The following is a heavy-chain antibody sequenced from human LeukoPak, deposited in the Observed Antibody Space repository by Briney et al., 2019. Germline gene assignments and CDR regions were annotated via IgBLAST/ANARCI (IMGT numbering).Heavy chain of an antibody. Sequence: PGGSLRLSYAASGFTFSSYSMNWVRQALGKGLEWVSSISSSSSYIYYADSVKGRSTISRDNAKNSLYLQMNSLRAEDTAVYYCARDHDFWRGYVDYWGQGTLVTVSS. D-gene: IGHD3-3*01. V-gene: IGHV3-21*01. CDR3: ARDHDFWRGYVDY. J-gene: IGHJ4*02. CDR1: GFTFSSYS. CDR2: ISSSSSYI.